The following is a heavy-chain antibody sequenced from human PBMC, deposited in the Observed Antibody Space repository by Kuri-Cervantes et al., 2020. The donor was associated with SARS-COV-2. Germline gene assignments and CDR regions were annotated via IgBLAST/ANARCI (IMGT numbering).Heavy chain of an antibody. Sequence: SVKVSCKASGYTFTGYYMHWVRQAPGQGLEWMGRIIPIFGTANYAQKFQGRVTITADESTSTAYMELSSLRSEDTAVYYCAKDAEQWLVPERNWFDPWGQGTLVTVSS. CDR2: IIPIFGTA. J-gene: IGHJ5*02. V-gene: IGHV1-69*13. D-gene: IGHD6-19*01. CDR3: AKDAEQWLVPERNWFDP. CDR1: GYTFTGYY.